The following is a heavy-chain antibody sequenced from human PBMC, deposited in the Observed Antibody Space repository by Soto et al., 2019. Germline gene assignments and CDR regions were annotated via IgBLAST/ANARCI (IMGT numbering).Heavy chain of an antibody. D-gene: IGHD1-26*01. CDR3: ARDHGSGRIVGATSAPYYYYGMDV. V-gene: IGHV1-18*04. Sequence: GASVKVSCKASGYTFTSYGISWVRQAPGQGLEWMGWISAYNGNTNYAQKLQGRVTMTTDTSTSTAYMELRSLRSDDTAVYYCARDHGSGRIVGATSAPYYYYGMDVWGQGTTVTVSS. CDR1: GYTFTSYG. CDR2: ISAYNGNT. J-gene: IGHJ6*02.